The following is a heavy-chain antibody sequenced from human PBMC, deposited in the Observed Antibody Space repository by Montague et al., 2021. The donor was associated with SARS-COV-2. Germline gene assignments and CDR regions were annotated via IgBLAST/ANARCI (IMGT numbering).Heavy chain of an antibody. CDR1: DGSFSDYS. J-gene: IGHJ4*02. CDR3: ARQNRRDVYSLYHFEY. CDR2: INHRGST. D-gene: IGHD5-24*01. V-gene: IGHV4-34*01. Sequence: SETLSLTCAVYDGSFSDYSWTWIRQPPGKGLEWIGEINHRGSTNYNPSLKSRVTISVDTSKNQFSLRLTSVSAADTAVYYCARQNRRDVYSLYHFEYWGQGTLVTVSS.